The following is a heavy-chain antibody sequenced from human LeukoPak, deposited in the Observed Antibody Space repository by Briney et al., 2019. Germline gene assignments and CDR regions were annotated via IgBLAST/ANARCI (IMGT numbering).Heavy chain of an antibody. CDR3: ARLEGRVADL. Sequence: PSETLSLTCTVSSGSVSNSHYYWAWDRQPPGNGLESLGSIYYSGSTYYNPSLKSRVTISVDTSKNQFSLKLSSVTAADTAVYYCARLEGRVADLWGRGTLVTVSS. CDR2: IYYSGST. CDR1: SGSVSNSHYY. J-gene: IGHJ2*01. V-gene: IGHV4-39*01.